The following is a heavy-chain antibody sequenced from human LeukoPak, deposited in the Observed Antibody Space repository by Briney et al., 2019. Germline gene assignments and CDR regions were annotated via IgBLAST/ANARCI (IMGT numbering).Heavy chain of an antibody. CDR2: IYYSGST. D-gene: IGHD2-15*01. V-gene: IGHV4-59*08. CDR1: GGSISSNY. J-gene: IGHJ6*02. Sequence: SETLSLTCTVSGGSISSNYWSWIRQPPGKGLEWIGYIYYSGSTNYNPSLKSRVTISVDTSKNQFSLKLSSVTTADTAVYYCARRQRYCIGVSCYSAYGMDVWGQGTTVTVSS. CDR3: ARRQRYCIGVSCYSAYGMDV.